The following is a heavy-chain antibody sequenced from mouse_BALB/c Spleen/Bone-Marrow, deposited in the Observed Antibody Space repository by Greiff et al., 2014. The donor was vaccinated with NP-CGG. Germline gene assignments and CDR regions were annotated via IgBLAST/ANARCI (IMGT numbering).Heavy chain of an antibody. CDR3: ASYYYGSSSFAY. Sequence: VQLQQPGAELVKPGASVKLSCTASGFNIKDTYMHWVKQRPEQGLEWIGRIDPANGNTKYDPKFQGKATITADTSSNTAYPQLSSLTSEDTAVYYCASYYYGSSSFAYWGQGTLVTVSA. CDR1: GFNIKDTY. D-gene: IGHD1-1*01. V-gene: IGHV14-3*02. J-gene: IGHJ3*01. CDR2: IDPANGNT.